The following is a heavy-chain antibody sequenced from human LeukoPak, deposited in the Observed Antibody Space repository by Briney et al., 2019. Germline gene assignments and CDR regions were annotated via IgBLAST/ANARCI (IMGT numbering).Heavy chain of an antibody. D-gene: IGHD2-2*01. V-gene: IGHV3-74*01. Sequence: GGSLRLSCAASGFTFSSYWMHWVRQAPGKGLVWVSRINSDGRSTNYADSVKGRFTISRDNAKNTLHLQMNSLRAEDTAVYYCAGAGALGDCSSISCSYGGAHDYWGQGTLVTVSS. CDR3: AGAGALGDCSSISCSYGGAHDY. CDR2: INSDGRST. CDR1: GFTFSSYW. J-gene: IGHJ4*02.